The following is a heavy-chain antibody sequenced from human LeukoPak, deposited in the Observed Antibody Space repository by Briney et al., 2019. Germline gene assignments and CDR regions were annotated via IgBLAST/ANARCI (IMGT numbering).Heavy chain of an antibody. J-gene: IGHJ3*01. Sequence: SVKVSCKVSGGTFSSYDINWVRQAPGQGLEWMGGILPIFGTAKYSQKFQGRVSITADESTTSVYMDLSSLMSGDTAVYYCARARGSFPDAFEFWGQGTMVTASS. CDR1: GGTFSSYD. V-gene: IGHV1-69*01. CDR3: ARARGSFPDAFEF. D-gene: IGHD1-26*01. CDR2: ILPIFGTA.